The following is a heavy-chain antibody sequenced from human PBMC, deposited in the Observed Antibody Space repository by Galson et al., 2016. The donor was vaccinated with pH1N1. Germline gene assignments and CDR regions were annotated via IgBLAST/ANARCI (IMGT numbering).Heavy chain of an antibody. Sequence: MHWVRQAPGKGLEWVANIKQDGSEKYYLDSVKGRFTISRDNAKESLFLQMNSLRAEDTAVYYCAKGGLAPGDYWGQGTLVTVSS. CDR3: AKGGLAPGDY. D-gene: IGHD6-19*01. V-gene: IGHV3-7*01. CDR2: IKQDGSEK. J-gene: IGHJ4*02.